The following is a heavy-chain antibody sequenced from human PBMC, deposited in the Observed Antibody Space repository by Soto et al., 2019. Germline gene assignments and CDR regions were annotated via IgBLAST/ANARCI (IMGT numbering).Heavy chain of an antibody. CDR3: ARGRSGFFRYFDY. J-gene: IGHJ4*02. D-gene: IGHD3-10*01. CDR2: IYHSGST. CDR1: GGPISSSNW. Sequence: SETLSLTCAVSGGPISSSNWWSWVRQPPGKGLEWIGEIYHSGSTNYNPSLKSRVTISVDKSKNQFSLKLSSVTAADTAVYYCARGRSGFFRYFDYWGQGTLVTVSS. V-gene: IGHV4-4*02.